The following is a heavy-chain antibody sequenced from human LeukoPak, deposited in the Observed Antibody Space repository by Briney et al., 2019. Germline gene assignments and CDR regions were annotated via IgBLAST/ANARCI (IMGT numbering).Heavy chain of an antibody. CDR2: INHSGST. V-gene: IGHV4-34*01. Sequence: GSLRLSCAASGFTFSSYRMSWVRQAPGKGLEWIGEINHSGSTNYNPSLKSRVTISVDTSKNQFSLKLSSVTAADTAVYYCARGGDGDYGYWGQGTLVTVSS. CDR3: ARGGDGDYGY. D-gene: IGHD4-17*01. CDR1: GFTFSSYR. J-gene: IGHJ4*02.